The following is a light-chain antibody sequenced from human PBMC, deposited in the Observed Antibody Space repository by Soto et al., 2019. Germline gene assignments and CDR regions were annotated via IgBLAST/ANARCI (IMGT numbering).Light chain of an antibody. CDR2: LNNDGSH. J-gene: IGLJ2*01. V-gene: IGLV4-69*01. CDR3: QTWGTGFQV. Sequence: QLVLTQSPSASASLGASVKLTCTLSSGHSSYAIAWHQQQPGKGPRYLMDLNNDGSHSKGDGIPDRFSGSSSGAERYLIISRLQSEDEADYYCQTWGTGFQVFGGGTKVTVL. CDR1: SGHSSYA.